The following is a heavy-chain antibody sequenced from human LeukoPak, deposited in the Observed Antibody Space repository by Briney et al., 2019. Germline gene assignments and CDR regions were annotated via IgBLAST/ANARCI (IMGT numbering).Heavy chain of an antibody. J-gene: IGHJ4*02. CDR1: GFNFRDYY. CDR3: AGHMVITPFHS. V-gene: IGHV3-11*01. D-gene: IGHD4/OR15-4a*01. Sequence: GGSLRLSCVASGFNFRDYYFSWIRQPPGQGLEWLAFISASGGIIHYEDSVKGRFTISRDDASNSVFLQMNSLKTEDTALYYCAGHMVITPFHSWGQGTQVTVSS. CDR2: ISASGGII.